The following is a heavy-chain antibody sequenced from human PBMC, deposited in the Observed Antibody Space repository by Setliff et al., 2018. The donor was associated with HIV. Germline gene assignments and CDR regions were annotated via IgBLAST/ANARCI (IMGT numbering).Heavy chain of an antibody. CDR2: ISSDGNDK. V-gene: IGHV3-30*04. CDR3: ARVTSDSSGYYWGYYSDY. Sequence: PGGSLRLSCAASGFTFSTFPMHWLRQAPGKELEWVAVISSDGNDKYNADSVNGRFTISRDNSENTLYLQMNGLRSEDTAVYYCARVTSDSSGYYWGYYSDYWGQGTRVTVSS. J-gene: IGHJ4*02. CDR1: GFTFSTFP. D-gene: IGHD3-22*01.